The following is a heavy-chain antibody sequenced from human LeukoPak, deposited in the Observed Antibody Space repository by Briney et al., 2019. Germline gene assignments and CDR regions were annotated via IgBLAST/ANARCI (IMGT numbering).Heavy chain of an antibody. J-gene: IGHJ4*02. Sequence: GASVKVSCKASGGTFSSYAISWVRQAPGQGLEWMGGIIPIFGTANYAQKFQGRVTITADKSTSTAYMELSSLRSEDTAVYYCGATSNLWVFDYWGQGTLVTVSS. CDR1: GGTFSSYA. V-gene: IGHV1-69*06. CDR2: IIPIFGTA. CDR3: GATSNLWVFDY. D-gene: IGHD5-12*01.